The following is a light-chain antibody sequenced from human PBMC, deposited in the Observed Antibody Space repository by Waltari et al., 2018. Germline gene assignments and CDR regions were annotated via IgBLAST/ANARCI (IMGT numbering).Light chain of an antibody. CDR3: YSAADNNGV. J-gene: IGLJ2*01. V-gene: IGLV3-27*01. CDR1: VLAKTY. CDR2: KDS. Sequence: SYELTQPSSVSVSPGQTARITCSGDVLAKTYARWFQQQPGQAPVRVLYKDSERPSGIPERVAGSSSGTTVTLTISGAQVEDEADYYCYSAADNNGVFGGGTKLTVL.